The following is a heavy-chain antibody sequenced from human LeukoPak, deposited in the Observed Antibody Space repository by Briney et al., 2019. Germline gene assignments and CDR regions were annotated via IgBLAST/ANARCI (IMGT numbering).Heavy chain of an antibody. V-gene: IGHV4-39*07. CDR1: GGSISSSSYY. CDR3: ARDAYSNLDY. J-gene: IGHJ4*02. CDR2: IYYSGST. D-gene: IGHD4-11*01. Sequence: PSETLSLTCTVSGGSISSSSYYWGWIRQPPGKGLEWIGSIYYSGSTYYNPSLKSRVTISVDTSKNQFSLKLSSVTAADTAVYYCARDAYSNLDYWGQGTLVTVSS.